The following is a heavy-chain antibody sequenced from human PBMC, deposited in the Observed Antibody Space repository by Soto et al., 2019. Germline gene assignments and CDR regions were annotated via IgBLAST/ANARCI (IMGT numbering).Heavy chain of an antibody. Sequence: GGSLRLSCAASGFTFSDYYMSWIRQAPGKGLEWVSYISSSGSTIYYADSVKGRFTISRDNAKNSLYLQMNSLRAEDTAVYYCARDDPYCSGGSCLPKFDYWGQGTLVTVSS. J-gene: IGHJ4*02. CDR2: ISSSGSTI. V-gene: IGHV3-11*01. CDR1: GFTFSDYY. CDR3: ARDDPYCSGGSCLPKFDY. D-gene: IGHD2-15*01.